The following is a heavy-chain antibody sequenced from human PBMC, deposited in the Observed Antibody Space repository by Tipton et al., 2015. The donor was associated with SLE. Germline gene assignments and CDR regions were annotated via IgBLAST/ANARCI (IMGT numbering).Heavy chain of an antibody. Sequence: SLRLSCAASGFTFSSYAMSWVRQAPGKGLEWVSAISGSGGSTYYADSVKGRFTISRDNSKNTLYLQMNSLRAEDTAVYYCAKDPRYCTNGVCNDAFDIWGQGTMVTVSS. V-gene: IGHV3-23*01. D-gene: IGHD2-8*01. CDR1: GFTFSSYA. CDR2: ISGSGGST. CDR3: AKDPRYCTNGVCNDAFDI. J-gene: IGHJ3*02.